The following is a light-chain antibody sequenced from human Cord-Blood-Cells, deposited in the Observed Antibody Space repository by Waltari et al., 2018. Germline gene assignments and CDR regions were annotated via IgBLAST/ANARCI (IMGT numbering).Light chain of an antibody. CDR1: QSVSSN. CDR3: QQYNNWPPWT. Sequence: EIVMTQSPATLSVSPGGRDTLSCRASQSVSSNLAWYQQKPGQAPRLLIYGASTRATGIPARFSGSGSGTEFTLTISSLQSEDFAVYDCQQYNNWPPWTFGQGTKVEIK. V-gene: IGKV3-15*01. J-gene: IGKJ1*01. CDR2: GAS.